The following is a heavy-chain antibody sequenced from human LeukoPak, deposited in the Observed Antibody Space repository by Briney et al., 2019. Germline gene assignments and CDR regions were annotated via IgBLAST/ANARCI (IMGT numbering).Heavy chain of an antibody. D-gene: IGHD3-22*01. CDR1: GYTFTSYG. CDR2: ISAYNGNT. Sequence: ASVKVSCKASGYTFTSYGISWVRQAPGQGLEWMGWISAYNGNTNYAQKLQGRVTMTTDTSTCTAYMELRSLRSDDTAVYYCARFLLDDDSSGYYYFDYWGQGTLVTVSS. J-gene: IGHJ4*02. CDR3: ARFLLDDDSSGYYYFDY. V-gene: IGHV1-18*01.